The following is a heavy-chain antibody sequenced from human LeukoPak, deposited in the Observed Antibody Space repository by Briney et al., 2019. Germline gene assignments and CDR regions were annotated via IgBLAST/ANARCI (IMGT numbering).Heavy chain of an antibody. CDR1: GYTFTGYY. CDR2: INPNSGGT. Sequence: APVKVSCKASGYTFTGYYMHWVRQAPGQGLEWMGWINPNSGGTNYAQKFQGWVTMTRDTSISTAYMELSRLRSDDTAVYYCAREDSSGCTFDYWGQGTLVTVSS. V-gene: IGHV1-2*04. CDR3: AREDSSGCTFDY. J-gene: IGHJ4*02. D-gene: IGHD6-19*01.